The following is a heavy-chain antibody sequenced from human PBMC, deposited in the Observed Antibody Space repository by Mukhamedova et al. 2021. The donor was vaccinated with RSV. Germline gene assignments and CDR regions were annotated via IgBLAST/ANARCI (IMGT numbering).Heavy chain of an antibody. D-gene: IGHD5-12*01. V-gene: IGHV3-11*01. CDR3: ARGLAWIPLGYY. Sequence: AEYMGGRFTISRDNAKNSLYLQMNSLRAEDTAVYYCARGLAWIPLGYYWGQGTLVTVSS. J-gene: IGHJ4*02.